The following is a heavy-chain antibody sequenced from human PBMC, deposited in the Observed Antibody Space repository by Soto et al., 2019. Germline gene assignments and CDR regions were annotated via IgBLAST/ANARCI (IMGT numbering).Heavy chain of an antibody. J-gene: IGHJ6*02. CDR1: GGSFSCYY. CDR2: INHSGST. V-gene: IGHV4-34*01. D-gene: IGHD3-16*02. CDR3: ARQDYVWGSYRPGYGMDV. Sequence: SETLSLTCAVYGGSFSCYYWSWIRQPPGKGLEWIGEINHSGSTNYNPSLKSRVTISVDTSKNQFSLKLSSVTAADTAVYYCARQDYVWGSYRPGYGMDVRGQGTTVTVSS.